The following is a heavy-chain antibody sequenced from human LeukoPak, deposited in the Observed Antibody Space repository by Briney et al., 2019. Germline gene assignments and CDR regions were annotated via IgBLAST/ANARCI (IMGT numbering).Heavy chain of an antibody. CDR1: GGSFSGYY. D-gene: IGHD6-13*01. Sequence: SETLSLTCAVYGGSFSGYYWSWIRQPPGKGLEWIGEINHSGSTNYNPSLKSRVTISVDTSKNQFSLKLSSVTAADTAVYYCARLFCSSWYCRYFDYWGQGTLVTVSS. CDR3: ARLFCSSWYCRYFDY. J-gene: IGHJ4*02. V-gene: IGHV4-34*01. CDR2: INHSGST.